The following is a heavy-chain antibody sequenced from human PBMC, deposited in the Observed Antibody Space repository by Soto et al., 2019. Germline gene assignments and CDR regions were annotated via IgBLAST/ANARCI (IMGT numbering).Heavy chain of an antibody. CDR3: AILGDPDAFDI. CDR2: ISAYNGNT. D-gene: IGHD2-21*02. CDR1: GFTFTSCS. V-gene: IGHV1-18*01. Sequence: ASVKVSSKASGFTFTSCSICWVRHAPGKGLEWMGWISAYNGNTNYAQKLQGRVTMTTDTSTSTAYMELRSLRSDDTAVYYCAILGDPDAFDIWGQGTMVTVSS. J-gene: IGHJ3*02.